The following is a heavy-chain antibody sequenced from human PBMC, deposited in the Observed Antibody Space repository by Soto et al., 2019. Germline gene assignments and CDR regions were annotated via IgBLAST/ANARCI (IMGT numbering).Heavy chain of an antibody. CDR1: GGSISSSPYF. CDR2: IDFRGTT. V-gene: IGHV4-39*02. Sequence: SDTLSLTCTVSGGSISSSPYFCAWIRRPPGKGLEWIGSIDFRGTTYTNPSLESRVTISVDTSKNHFSLKLDSVTAADTALYYCSRRAPEGFDPWGRGTLVTVSS. J-gene: IGHJ5*02. CDR3: SRRAPEGFDP.